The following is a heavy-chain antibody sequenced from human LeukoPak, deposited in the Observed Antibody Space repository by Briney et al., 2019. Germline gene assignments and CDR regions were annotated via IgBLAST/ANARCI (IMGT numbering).Heavy chain of an antibody. CDR1: GGSISSGDYY. D-gene: IGHD5/OR15-5a*01. Sequence: SQTLSLTCTVSGGSISSGDYYWSWIRQPPGKGLEWIGYIYYSGSTYYNPSLKSRVTISVDTSKNQSSLKLSSVTAADTAVYYCARGLRGYYFDYWGQGTLVTVSS. CDR2: IYYSGST. V-gene: IGHV4-30-4*01. J-gene: IGHJ4*02. CDR3: ARGLRGYYFDY.